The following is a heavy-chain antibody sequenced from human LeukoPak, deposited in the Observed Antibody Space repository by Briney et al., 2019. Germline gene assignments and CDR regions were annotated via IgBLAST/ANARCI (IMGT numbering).Heavy chain of an antibody. D-gene: IGHD5-18*01. J-gene: IGHJ4*02. CDR3: ARDHSHYYFDY. Sequence: GWSLRLSCAASGFTVSSNYMSWVRQAPGKGLEWVSVIYSGGSTYYAASVKGRFTISRDNSKNTLYLQMNSLRAEDTAVYYCARDHSHYYFDYWGQGTLVTVSS. V-gene: IGHV3-66*01. CDR2: IYSGGST. CDR1: GFTVSSNY.